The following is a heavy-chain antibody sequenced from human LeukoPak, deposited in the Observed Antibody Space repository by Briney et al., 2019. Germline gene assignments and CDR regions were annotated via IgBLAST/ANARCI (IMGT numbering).Heavy chain of an antibody. J-gene: IGHJ4*02. V-gene: IGHV1-46*01. CDR3: ARATIYGSCDY. Sequence: ASVKVSCKASGYTFTSYYMHWERQAPGQGLEWMGIINPSGGSTSYARKFQGRVTMTRDTSTSTAYMELRSLRSDDTAVYYCARATIYGSCDYWGQGALVTVSS. CDR1: GYTFTSYY. CDR2: INPSGGST. D-gene: IGHD5-24*01.